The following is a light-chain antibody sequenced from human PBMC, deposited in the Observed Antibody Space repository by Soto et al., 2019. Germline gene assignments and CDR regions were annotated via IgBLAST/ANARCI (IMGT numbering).Light chain of an antibody. Sequence: EIVLTQSPGTLSLSPGERASLSCRASDTVTANYLAWYQQKPGQAPRVLIHGASARATGIPDRFSGSGSGTNFTLTISRLEPEDFAVYYCQQYGTLRTFGQGTKVDI. J-gene: IGKJ1*01. V-gene: IGKV3-20*01. CDR2: GAS. CDR3: QQYGTLRT. CDR1: DTVTANY.